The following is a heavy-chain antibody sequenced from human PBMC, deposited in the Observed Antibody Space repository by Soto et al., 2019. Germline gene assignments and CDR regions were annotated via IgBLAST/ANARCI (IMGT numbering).Heavy chain of an antibody. V-gene: IGHV3-21*06. CDR3: VRSSTIVATITRPKYFDF. CDR2: ISGSSRYI. J-gene: IGHJ4*02. Sequence: GGSLRLSCAASGFIFSDYTMNWVRQAPGKGLEWVSSISGSSRYIYYADSMKGRFTISRDNAKNSLFLQMDSLRADDTAVYYCVRSSTIVATITRPKYFDFWGQGSLVTVPQ. CDR1: GFIFSDYT. D-gene: IGHD5-12*01.